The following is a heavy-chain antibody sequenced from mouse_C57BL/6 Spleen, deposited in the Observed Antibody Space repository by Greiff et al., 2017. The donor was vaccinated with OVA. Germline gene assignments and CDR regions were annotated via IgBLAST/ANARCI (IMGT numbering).Heavy chain of an antibody. V-gene: IGHV3-1*01. CDR1: GYSITSGYD. CDR2: ISYRGST. CDR3: ARDGLGPLAY. Sequence: VQLKESGPGMVKPSQSLSLTCTVTGYSITSGYDWHWIRHFPGNKLEWMGYISYRGSTNYNPSLKSRISITHDTSKNHFFLKLNSVTTEDTATYYCARDGLGPLAYWGQGTLVTVSA. D-gene: IGHD4-1*01. J-gene: IGHJ3*01.